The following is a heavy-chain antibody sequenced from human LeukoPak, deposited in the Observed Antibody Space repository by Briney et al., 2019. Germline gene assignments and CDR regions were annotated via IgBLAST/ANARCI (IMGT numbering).Heavy chain of an antibody. CDR3: ARANRLSLAVAGAY. D-gene: IGHD6-19*01. J-gene: IGHJ4*02. V-gene: IGHV1-18*01. CDR1: GYTFTSYG. CDR2: ISAYNGNT. Sequence: ASVKVSCKASGYTFTSYGISWVRQAPGQGLEWMGWISAYNGNTNYAQKLQGRVTMTTDTSTSTAYMELRSLRSDDTAAYYCARANRLSLAVAGAYWGQGTLVTVSS.